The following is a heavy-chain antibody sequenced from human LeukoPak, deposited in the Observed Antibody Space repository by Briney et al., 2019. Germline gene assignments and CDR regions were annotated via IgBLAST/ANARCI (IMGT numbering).Heavy chain of an antibody. CDR3: ARQETGTTAPIKWYYGMDV. V-gene: IGHV3-21*01. D-gene: IGHD1-1*01. J-gene: IGHJ6*02. CDR2: ISSSSSYI. Sequence: PGGSLRLSCAASGFAFSSYSMNWVRQAPGKGLEWVSSISSSSSYIYYADSVKGRFTISRDNAKNSLYLQMSSLRAEDTAVYYCARQETGTTAPIKWYYGMDVWGQGTTVTVSS. CDR1: GFAFSSYS.